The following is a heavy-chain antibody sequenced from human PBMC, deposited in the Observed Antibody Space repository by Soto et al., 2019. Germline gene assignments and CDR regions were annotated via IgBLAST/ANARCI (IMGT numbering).Heavy chain of an antibody. D-gene: IGHD3-10*01. CDR1: GGSIISGGYY. CDR3: ARGGVLLWFGELVPHYYYGMDV. V-gene: IGHV4-31*03. J-gene: IGHJ6*02. CDR2: IYYSGST. Sequence: SEALSLTCTVSGGSIISGGYYWSWIRQHPGKGLEWIGYIYYSGSTYYNPSLKSRVTISVDTSKNQFSLKLSSVTAADTAVYYCARGGVLLWFGELVPHYYYGMDVWGQGTTVTVS.